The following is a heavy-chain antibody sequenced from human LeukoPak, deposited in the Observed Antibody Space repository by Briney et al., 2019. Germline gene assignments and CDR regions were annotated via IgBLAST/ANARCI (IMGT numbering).Heavy chain of an antibody. CDR1: GFTVSSNY. CDR3: AKGDTAMVIFSVVGY. V-gene: IGHV3-66*01. Sequence: GGSLRLSCAASGFTVSSNYMSWVRQAPGKGLEWVSIIYSGGSTYYADSVKGRFTISRDNSKNALYLQMNSLRAEDTAVYYCAKGDTAMVIFSVVGYWGQGTLVTVSS. J-gene: IGHJ4*02. CDR2: IYSGGST. D-gene: IGHD5-18*01.